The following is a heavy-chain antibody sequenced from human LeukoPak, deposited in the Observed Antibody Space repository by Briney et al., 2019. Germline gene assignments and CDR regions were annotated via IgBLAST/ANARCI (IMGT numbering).Heavy chain of an antibody. J-gene: IGHJ4*02. V-gene: IGHV5-51*01. CDR1: GYSFTTYW. D-gene: IGHD1-26*01. CDR3: AKTGVKAKVGAIDFDY. CDR2: IYPGDSDT. Sequence: GESLKISCKGSGYSFTTYWIGWVRQMPGKGLEWMAIIYPGDSDTRYSPSFQGQVTISADKSISTAYLQWSSLKASDTAMYYCAKTGVKAKVGAIDFDYWGQGTLVTVSS.